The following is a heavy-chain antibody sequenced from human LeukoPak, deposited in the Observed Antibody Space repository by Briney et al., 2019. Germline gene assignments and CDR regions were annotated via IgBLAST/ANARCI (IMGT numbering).Heavy chain of an antibody. V-gene: IGHV4-39*01. J-gene: IGHJ4*02. CDR2: IYYSGST. Sequence: SETLSLTCTVSGVSISCGTYYWGSIRQPPGKVLEWNRSIYYSGSTYYSPSLKSRVTISLDTSKNQFSLRLSSVTAADTAVYYCARLKEGIDYWGQGTLVTVSS. CDR3: ARLKEGIDY. D-gene: IGHD3-10*01. CDR1: GVSISCGTYY.